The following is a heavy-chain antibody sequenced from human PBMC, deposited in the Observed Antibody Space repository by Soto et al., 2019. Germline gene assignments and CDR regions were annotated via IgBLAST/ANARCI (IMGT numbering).Heavy chain of an antibody. CDR1: GDSISSRNW. V-gene: IGHV4-4*02. Sequence: QVQLQESGPGLVKPSETLSLTCAVSGDSISSRNWWSWVRQTPGKGLEYIGEIHHSGSTNYNPSLKSRVTMSVDKSKNQFSLNLYSVTAADTAIYYCAGRKLEMMYVGWFDPWGQGTLVTVSS. CDR2: IHHSGST. D-gene: IGHD2-8*01. J-gene: IGHJ5*02. CDR3: AGRKLEMMYVGWFDP.